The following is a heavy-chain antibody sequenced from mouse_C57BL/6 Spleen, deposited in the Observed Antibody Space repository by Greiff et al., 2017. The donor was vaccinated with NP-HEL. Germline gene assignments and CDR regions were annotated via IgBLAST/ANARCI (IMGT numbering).Heavy chain of an antibody. V-gene: IGHV1-19*01. Sequence: EVQLQQSGPVLVKPGASVKMSCKASGYTFTDYYMNWVKQSHGKSLEWIGVINPYNGGTSYNQKFKGKATLTVDKSSSTAYMELNSLTSEDSAVYYCARRGFITTVVADYWGQGTTLTVSS. J-gene: IGHJ2*01. D-gene: IGHD1-1*01. CDR1: GYTFTDYY. CDR2: INPYNGGT. CDR3: ARRGFITTVVADY.